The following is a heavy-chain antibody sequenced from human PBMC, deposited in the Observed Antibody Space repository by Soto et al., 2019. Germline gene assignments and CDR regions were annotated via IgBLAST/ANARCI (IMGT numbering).Heavy chain of an antibody. CDR2: ISAYNGNT. CDR3: ARDDPHYDFWSGYYTGIKGRLAFDI. V-gene: IGHV1-18*01. CDR1: GXTFTSYG. J-gene: IGHJ3*02. D-gene: IGHD3-3*01. Sequence: ASVKVSCKASGXTFTSYGISWVRQAPGQGLEWMGWISAYNGNTNYAQKLQGRVTMTTDTSTSTAYMELRSLRSDDTAVYYCARDDPHYDFWSGYYTGIKGRLAFDIWGQGTMVTVSS.